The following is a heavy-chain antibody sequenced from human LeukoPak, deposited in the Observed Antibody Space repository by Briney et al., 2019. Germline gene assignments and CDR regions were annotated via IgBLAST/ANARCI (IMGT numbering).Heavy chain of an antibody. Sequence: GGSLRLSCAASGFTFSSYSMNWVRQAPGKGLEWVSSISSSSSYIYYADSVKGRFTISRDNAKKSLYLQMNSLRAEDTAVYYCTRDSYCSSTSCYRGHFDSWGQGTLVTVSS. CDR2: ISSSSSYI. CDR1: GFTFSSYS. J-gene: IGHJ4*02. CDR3: TRDSYCSSTSCYRGHFDS. V-gene: IGHV3-21*01. D-gene: IGHD2-2*01.